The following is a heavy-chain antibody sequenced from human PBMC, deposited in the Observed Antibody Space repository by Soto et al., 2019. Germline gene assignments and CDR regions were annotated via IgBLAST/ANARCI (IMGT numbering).Heavy chain of an antibody. CDR3: ARVGVNNYYYYGMDV. CDR1: GYTFTSYY. Sequence: ASVKVSCKASGYTFTSYYLHWVRQATGQGLEWMGIISPSGGSTSYAQKFQGRVTMTRDTSTSTVYMELSSLRSEDTAMYYCARVGVNNYYYYGMDVWGQGTTVTVSS. CDR2: ISPSGGST. V-gene: IGHV1-46*03. D-gene: IGHD2-8*01. J-gene: IGHJ6*02.